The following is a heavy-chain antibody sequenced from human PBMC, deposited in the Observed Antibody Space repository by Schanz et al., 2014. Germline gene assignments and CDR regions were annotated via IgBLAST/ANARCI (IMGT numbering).Heavy chain of an antibody. V-gene: IGHV1-18*01. Sequence: QVQLVQSGAEVKKPGASVKVSCKASGYTFTSYGISWVRQAPGQGLEWMGWISAYNGNTKYPQKLQGRVTMTTDTSTSTAYMELRSLRSDGTAVYYCARDAADFYDILTEEDYWGQGTLVTVSS. CDR2: ISAYNGNT. J-gene: IGHJ4*02. D-gene: IGHD3-9*01. CDR3: ARDAADFYDILTEEDY. CDR1: GYTFTSYG.